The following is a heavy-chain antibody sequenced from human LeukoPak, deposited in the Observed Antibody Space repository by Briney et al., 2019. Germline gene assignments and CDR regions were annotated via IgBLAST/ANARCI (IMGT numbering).Heavy chain of an antibody. CDR1: GFTFSRYA. CDR2: ISYDANIGSNK. D-gene: IGHD1-7*01. CDR3: AKHAGTSRLTKDY. Sequence: PGGSLRLSCATSGFTFSRYAMHWVRQAPGKGLEWVALISYDANIGSNKYYADSVKGRFTISRDNSKNTLYLQMNSLRAEDTAVYYCAKHAGTSRLTKDYWGQGTLVTVSS. V-gene: IGHV3-30-3*02. J-gene: IGHJ4*02.